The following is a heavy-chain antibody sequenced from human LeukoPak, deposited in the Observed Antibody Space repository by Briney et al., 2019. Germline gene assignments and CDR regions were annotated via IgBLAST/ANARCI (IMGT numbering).Heavy chain of an antibody. CDR1: GFPFSSYW. CDR3: TRVGYIDEGIDY. CDR2: IKQDGSKK. Sequence: GGSLRLSCVASGFPFSSYWMTWVRQAPGKGLEWVANIKQDGSKKSYVDSVKGRFTISRDNARNSLYLQMNSLRAEDTAIYYCTRVGYIDEGIDYWGQGTPVTVSS. J-gene: IGHJ4*02. D-gene: IGHD5-24*01. V-gene: IGHV3-7*04.